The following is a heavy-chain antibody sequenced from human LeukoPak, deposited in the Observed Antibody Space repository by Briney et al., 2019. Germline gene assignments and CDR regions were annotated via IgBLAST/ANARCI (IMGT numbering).Heavy chain of an antibody. J-gene: IGHJ4*02. V-gene: IGHV1-2*04. CDR3: ARGGGYSYGYGQTPDY. CDR1: GYTFTGYY. CDR2: INPNSGGT. Sequence: GASVKVSCKASGYTFTGYYMHWVRQAPGQGLEWMGWINPNSGGTNYAQKFQGWVTMTRDTSISTAYMELSRLRSDDTAVYYCARGGGYSYGYGQTPDYWGQGTLVTVSS. D-gene: IGHD5-18*01.